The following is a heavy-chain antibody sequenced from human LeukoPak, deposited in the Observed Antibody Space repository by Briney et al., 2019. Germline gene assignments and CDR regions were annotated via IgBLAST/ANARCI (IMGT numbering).Heavy chain of an antibody. CDR2: ISSSSSYI. D-gene: IGHD3-9*01. CDR1: GFTFSSYS. Sequence: PGGSLRLSCAASGFTFSSYSMNWVRQAPGKGLEWVSSISSSSSYIYYADSVKGRFTISRDNAKNSLYLQMNSLRAEGTAVYYCARGLGSHALRYFDWLLSPDWFDPWGQGTLVTVSS. J-gene: IGHJ5*02. V-gene: IGHV3-21*01. CDR3: ARGLGSHALRYFDWLLSPDWFDP.